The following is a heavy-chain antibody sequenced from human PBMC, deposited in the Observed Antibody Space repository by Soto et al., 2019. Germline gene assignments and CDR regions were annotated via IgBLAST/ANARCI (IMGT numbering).Heavy chain of an antibody. J-gene: IGHJ5*02. D-gene: IGHD3-16*02. CDR2: IIPIFGTA. CDR3: ARLIGELSLPPNWFDP. CDR1: GGTFSSYA. V-gene: IGHV1-69*01. Sequence: QVQLVQSGAEVKKPGSSVKVSCKASGGTFSSYAISWVRQAPGQGLEWMGGIIPIFGTANYAQKFKGRVTITADESTSTAYMELSSLRSEDTAVYYCARLIGELSLPPNWFDPWGQGTLVTVSS.